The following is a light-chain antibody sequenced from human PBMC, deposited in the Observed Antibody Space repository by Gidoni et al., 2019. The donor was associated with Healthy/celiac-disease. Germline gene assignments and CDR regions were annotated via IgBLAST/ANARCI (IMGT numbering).Light chain of an antibody. CDR3: MQALQTPPT. CDR1: QSLLHSNGYNY. Sequence: DIVMTQSPLSLPVTPGEPASISCRSSQSLLHSNGYNYLDWYLQKPGQSPQLLIYLGYNRASGDPDRFSGSGSGTDFTLKISRVEAEDVGVYYCMQALQTPPTFGGGTKVEIK. V-gene: IGKV2-28*01. J-gene: IGKJ4*01. CDR2: LGY.